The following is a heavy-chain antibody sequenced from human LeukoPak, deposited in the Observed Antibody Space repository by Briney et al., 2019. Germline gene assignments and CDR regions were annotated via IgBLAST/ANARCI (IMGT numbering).Heavy chain of an antibody. CDR1: GFTFSSYG. V-gene: IGHV3-48*04. J-gene: IGHJ3*02. CDR3: ARDGKAVAVAFDI. CDR2: IGSSGRTI. D-gene: IGHD6-19*01. Sequence: PGGSLRLSCAASGFTFSSYGMSWVRQAPGKGLEWVSYIGSSGRTIYYADSVKGRFTISRDNAKNSLYLQMNSLRAEDTAVYYCARDGKAVAVAFDIWGQGTMVTVSS.